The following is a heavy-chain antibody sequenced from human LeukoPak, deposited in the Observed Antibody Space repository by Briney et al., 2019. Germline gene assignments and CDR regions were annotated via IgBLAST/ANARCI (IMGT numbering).Heavy chain of an antibody. CDR2: INHSGST. CDR3: ARLVVVAATRYSFDSPFDY. Sequence: PSETLSLTCAVYGGSFSGYYWSWIRQPPGKGLEWIGEINHSGSTNYNPSLKSRVTISVDTSKNQFSLKLSSVTAADTAVYYCARLVVVAATRYSFDSPFDYWGQGTLVTVSS. V-gene: IGHV4-34*01. J-gene: IGHJ4*02. CDR1: GGSFSGYY. D-gene: IGHD2-15*01.